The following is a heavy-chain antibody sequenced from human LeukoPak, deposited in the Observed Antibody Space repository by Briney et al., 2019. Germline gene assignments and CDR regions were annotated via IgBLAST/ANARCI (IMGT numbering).Heavy chain of an antibody. J-gene: IGHJ4*02. Sequence: GGSLRLSCAASGFTFISYAMSWVRQAPGKGLEWVSSISGSGGRTSYADSVQGRFTISRDNSRNTLYLELNSLRAEDAAVYFCAMAVIGSDWTLDYWGQGTLVTVSS. CDR2: ISGSGGRT. CDR1: GFTFISYA. D-gene: IGHD6-19*01. CDR3: AMAVIGSDWTLDY. V-gene: IGHV3-23*01.